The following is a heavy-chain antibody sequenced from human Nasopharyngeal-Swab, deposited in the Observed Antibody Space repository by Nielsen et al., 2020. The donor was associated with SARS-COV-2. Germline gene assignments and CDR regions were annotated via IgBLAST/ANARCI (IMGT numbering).Heavy chain of an antibody. J-gene: IGHJ4*02. CDR2: IGAYNGNT. Sequence: ASVNVSCQASGYIFPSYDISWVRQARGQGLEWMGWIGAYNGNTNYAQKFQDRVTMTTDTSTSTVYMELRSLRSDDTAVYYCARHGLAEDYWGQGTLVTVSS. V-gene: IGHV1-18*01. CDR3: ARHGLAEDY. CDR1: GYIFPSYD. D-gene: IGHD6-19*01.